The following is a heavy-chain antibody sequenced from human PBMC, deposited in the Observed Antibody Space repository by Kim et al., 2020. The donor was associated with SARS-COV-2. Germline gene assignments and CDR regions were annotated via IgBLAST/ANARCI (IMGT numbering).Heavy chain of an antibody. CDR2: ISYDGSNK. V-gene: IGHV3-30-3*01. J-gene: IGHJ4*02. D-gene: IGHD3-10*01. CDR3: ARGSTGSYYTYFDN. CDR1: GFTFSSYA. Sequence: GGSLRLSCAASGFTFSSYAMHWVRQAPGKGLEWVAVISYDGSNKYYADSVKGRFTISRDNSKNTLYLPMNSLRAEDTAVYYCARGSTGSYYTYFDNWGQG.